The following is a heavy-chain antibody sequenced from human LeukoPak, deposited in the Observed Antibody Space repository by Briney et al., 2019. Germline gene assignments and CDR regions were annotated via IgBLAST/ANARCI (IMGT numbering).Heavy chain of an antibody. V-gene: IGHV1-2*02. Sequence: GAPVKVSCKASGYTFTGYYMHWVRQAPGQGLEWMGWINPNSGGTNYAQKFQGRVTMTRDTSISTAYMELSRLRSDDTAAYYCARSAVLLWFGELLPRGIYYYYGMDVWGQGTTVTVSS. J-gene: IGHJ6*02. CDR2: INPNSGGT. CDR3: ARSAVLLWFGELLPRGIYYYYGMDV. CDR1: GYTFTGYY. D-gene: IGHD3-10*01.